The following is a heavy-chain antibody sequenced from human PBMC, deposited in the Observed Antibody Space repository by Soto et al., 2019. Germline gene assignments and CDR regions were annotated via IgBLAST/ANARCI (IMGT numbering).Heavy chain of an antibody. V-gene: IGHV3-21*01. J-gene: IGHJ4*02. CDR3: ARHGGMVRGVLITTYIDS. CDR2: GSSYNSYT. Sequence: PWGSLRLSCAVSGFNFSDARINWGRQAPGKGLELVASGSSYNSYTYYSDSIKGRCTISRENAKKSLYLHLNSLSAEATAVSYCARHGGMVRGVLITTYIDSWGQGTPVTVSS. CDR1: GFNFSDAR. D-gene: IGHD3-10*01.